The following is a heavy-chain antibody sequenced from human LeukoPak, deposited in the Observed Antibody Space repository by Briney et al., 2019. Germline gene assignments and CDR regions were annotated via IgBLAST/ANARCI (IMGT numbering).Heavy chain of an antibody. CDR1: GYTFTSYY. CDR3: ASMREPEASFDY. V-gene: IGHV1-18*04. Sequence: ASVKVSCKASGYTFTSYYMHWVRQAPGQGLEWMGWISAYNGNTNYAQKLQGRVTMTTDTSTSTAYMELRSLRSDDTAVYYCASMREPEASFDYWGQGTLVTVSS. D-gene: IGHD6-25*01. J-gene: IGHJ4*02. CDR2: ISAYNGNT.